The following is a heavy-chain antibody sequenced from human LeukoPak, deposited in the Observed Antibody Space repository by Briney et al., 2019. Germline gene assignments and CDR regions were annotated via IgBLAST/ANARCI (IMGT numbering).Heavy chain of an antibody. D-gene: IGHD6-19*01. J-gene: IGHJ5*02. CDR1: GFTFSSYG. CDR3: ARVRGWYRGDWFDP. CDR2: ISYDGSNK. Sequence: PGRSLRLSCAASGFTFSSYGMHWVRQAPGKGLEWVAVISYDGSNKYYADSVKGRFTISRDNSKNTLYLQMNSLRAEDTAVYYCARVRGWYRGDWFDPWGQGTLVTVSS. V-gene: IGHV3-30*03.